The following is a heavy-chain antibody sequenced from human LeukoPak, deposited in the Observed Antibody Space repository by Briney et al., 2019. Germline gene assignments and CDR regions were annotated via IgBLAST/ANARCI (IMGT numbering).Heavy chain of an antibody. CDR2: IRYDGSNK. V-gene: IGHV3-30*02. J-gene: IGHJ4*02. D-gene: IGHD6-19*01. CDR1: GFTFSSYG. CDR3: ARLIGGWCFDY. Sequence: GGSLRLSCAASGFTFSSYGMHWVRQAPGKGLEWVAFIRYDGSNKYYADSVKGRFTISRDNSKNTLYLQMNGLRAEDTAVYYCARLIGGWCFDYWGQGTLVTVSS.